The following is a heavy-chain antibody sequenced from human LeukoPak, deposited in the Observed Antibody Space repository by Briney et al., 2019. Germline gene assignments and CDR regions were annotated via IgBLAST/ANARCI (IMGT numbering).Heavy chain of an antibody. D-gene: IGHD3-22*01. CDR1: GGSFSGYY. Sequence: SETLSLTCAVYGGSFSGYYWSWIRQPPGKGLEWIGEINHSGNTNYNPSLKSRVTISVDTSKNQFSLKLSSVTAADTAVYYCARVYYYDSSGPFDYWGQGTLVTVSS. CDR2: INHSGNT. J-gene: IGHJ4*02. V-gene: IGHV4-34*01. CDR3: ARVYYYDSSGPFDY.